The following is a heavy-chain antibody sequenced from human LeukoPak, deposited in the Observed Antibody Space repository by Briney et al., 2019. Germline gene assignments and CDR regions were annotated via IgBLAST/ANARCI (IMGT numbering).Heavy chain of an antibody. CDR3: ARGSSYGYYYYYYYMDV. Sequence: ASVKVSCKASGYTFTGYYMHWVRQSPGQGLEWMGWINPNSGGTNYAQKFQGRVTMTRDTSISTAYMELSRLRSDDTAVYYCARGSSYGYYYYYYYMDVWGKGTTVTVSS. J-gene: IGHJ6*03. V-gene: IGHV1-2*02. CDR1: GYTFTGYY. D-gene: IGHD5-18*01. CDR2: INPNSGGT.